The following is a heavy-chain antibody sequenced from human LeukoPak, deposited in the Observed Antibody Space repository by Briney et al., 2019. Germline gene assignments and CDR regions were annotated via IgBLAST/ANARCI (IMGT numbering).Heavy chain of an antibody. J-gene: IGHJ4*02. CDR3: AREGVGATGSYS. Sequence: SETLSLTCTVSGGSISSGGYYWSWIRQHPGKGLEWIGYIYYSGSTYYNPCLKSRVTISVDTSQTQFSLKLSSVTAADTAVYYCAREGVGATGSYSWGQGTPVTVSS. CDR1: GGSISSGGYY. D-gene: IGHD1-26*01. CDR2: IYYSGST. V-gene: IGHV4-31*03.